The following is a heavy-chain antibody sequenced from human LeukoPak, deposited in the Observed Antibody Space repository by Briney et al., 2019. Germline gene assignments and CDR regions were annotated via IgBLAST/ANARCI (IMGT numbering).Heavy chain of an antibody. CDR1: GFTFSNAW. CDR2: ISYDGRNI. V-gene: IGHV3-30*03. CDR3: ARGIAILTAGDY. Sequence: GESLRLSCGASGFTFSNAWMNWVRQGPGKGLEWVAVISYDGRNIHYADSVKGRFTISRDNSKNTLYLQMNSLRAEDTAVYYCARGIAILTAGDYWGQGTLVTVSS. J-gene: IGHJ4*02. D-gene: IGHD3-9*01.